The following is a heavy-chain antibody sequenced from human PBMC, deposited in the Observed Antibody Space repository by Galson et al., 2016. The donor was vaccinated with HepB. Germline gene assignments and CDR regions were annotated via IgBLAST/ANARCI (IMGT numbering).Heavy chain of an antibody. CDR3: ARGERGSYNSGYFDY. D-gene: IGHD1-26*01. CDR1: GFTFSSYS. J-gene: IGHJ4*02. Sequence: SLRLSCAASGFTFSSYSMNWVRQAPGKGLEWVSRITHTTYTIYYADSVKGRFTISRDNAKNSVYLQMNSLRDEDTAVYYCARGERGSYNSGYFDYWSQGNLVTVSS. V-gene: IGHV3-48*02. CDR2: ITHTTYTI.